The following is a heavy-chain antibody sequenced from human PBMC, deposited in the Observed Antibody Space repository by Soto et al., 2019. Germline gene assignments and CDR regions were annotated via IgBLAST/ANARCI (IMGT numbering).Heavy chain of an antibody. J-gene: IGHJ4*02. CDR1: GDSMSGYH. V-gene: IGHV4-59*08. Sequence: PSETLSLTCTVSGDSMSGYHWNWIRQPPGKGLQWIGYFHNSGSTTYDSSLKSRDTISIDTSKRQSSLKLTSVSTAVSSVYYCARRYGSCFDYWGQGTLVTVSS. CDR3: ARRYGSCFDY. D-gene: IGHD5-18*01. CDR2: FHNSGST.